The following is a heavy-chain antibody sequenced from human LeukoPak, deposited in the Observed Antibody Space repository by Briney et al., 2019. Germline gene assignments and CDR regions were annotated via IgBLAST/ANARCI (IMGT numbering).Heavy chain of an antibody. CDR3: ARDLQRITMVRGVTNFDY. Sequence: ASVKVSCKASGYTFTSYGISWVRQAPGQGLEWMGRISAYNGNTNYAQKLQGRVTMTTDTSTSTAYMELRSLRSDDTAVYYCARDLQRITMVRGVTNFDYWGQGTLVTVSS. V-gene: IGHV1-18*01. CDR1: GYTFTSYG. CDR2: ISAYNGNT. D-gene: IGHD3-10*01. J-gene: IGHJ4*02.